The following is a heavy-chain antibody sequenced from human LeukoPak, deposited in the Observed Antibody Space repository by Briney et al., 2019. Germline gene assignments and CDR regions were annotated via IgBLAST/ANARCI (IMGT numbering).Heavy chain of an antibody. Sequence: GSSVKVSCKASGGTFSSYAISWVRQAPGQGLEWMGRIIPILGIANYAQKFQGRVTITADKSTSTAYMELSSLRSEDTAVYYCAREDILTGYYSYYWGQGTLVTVSS. D-gene: IGHD3-9*01. V-gene: IGHV1-69*04. CDR2: IIPILGIA. J-gene: IGHJ4*02. CDR3: AREDILTGYYSYY. CDR1: GGTFSSYA.